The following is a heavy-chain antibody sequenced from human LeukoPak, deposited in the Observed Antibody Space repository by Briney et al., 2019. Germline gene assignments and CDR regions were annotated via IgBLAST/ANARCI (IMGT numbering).Heavy chain of an antibody. J-gene: IGHJ4*02. D-gene: IGHD5-12*01. CDR1: GFSFRTSS. Sequence: GGSLRLSCRASGFSFRTSSISWVRQAPGKGLEWVSAINDHTPYYADSVKGRFTISRDNAKNSLYLQMNSLRAEDTAFYYCARGYTGYDWGNLFDYWGQGTLVTVSS. CDR2: INDHTP. V-gene: IGHV3-23*01. CDR3: ARGYTGYDWGNLFDY.